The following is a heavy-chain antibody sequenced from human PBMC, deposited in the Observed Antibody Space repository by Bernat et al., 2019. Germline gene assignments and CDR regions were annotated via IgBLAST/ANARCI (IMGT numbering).Heavy chain of an antibody. Sequence: QVQLVESGGGVDQPGRSLRLSCAASGFTFSSYGMHWVRQAPGKGLEWVAVIWYDGSNKYYADSVKGRFTISRDNSKNTLYLQMNSLRAEDTAVYYCAREREGLWFGTFDYWGQGTLVTVSS. D-gene: IGHD3-10*01. CDR1: GFTFSSYG. CDR3: AREREGLWFGTFDY. CDR2: IWYDGSNK. J-gene: IGHJ4*02. V-gene: IGHV3-33*01.